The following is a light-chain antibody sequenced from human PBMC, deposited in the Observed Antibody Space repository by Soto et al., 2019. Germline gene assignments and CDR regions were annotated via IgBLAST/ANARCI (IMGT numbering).Light chain of an antibody. V-gene: IGLV2-23*01. Sequence: QSALTQPASVSGSPGQSITISCTGTSSDVGTYNLVSWYQRHPGKAPKLVIYEGSKRPSGLSNRFSGSKSGNMASLTISGLQAEDEADYYCCSYAGSSTLVFGGGTKLTVL. J-gene: IGLJ2*01. CDR1: SSDVGTYNL. CDR2: EGS. CDR3: CSYAGSSTLV.